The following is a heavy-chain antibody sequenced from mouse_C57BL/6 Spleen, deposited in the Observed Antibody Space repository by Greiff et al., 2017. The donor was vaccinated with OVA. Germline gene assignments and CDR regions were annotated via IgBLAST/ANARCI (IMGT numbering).Heavy chain of an antibody. CDR1: GYTFTSYW. CDR2: IHPNSGST. Sequence: VQLQQSGAELVKPGASVKLSCKASGYTFTSYWMHWVKQRPGQGLEWIGMIHPNSGSTNYNEKFKSKATLTVDKSSSTAYMQLSSLTSEDSAVYYCAREGGRAMDYWGQGTSVTVSS. J-gene: IGHJ4*01. CDR3: AREGGRAMDY. D-gene: IGHD1-1*01. V-gene: IGHV1-64*01.